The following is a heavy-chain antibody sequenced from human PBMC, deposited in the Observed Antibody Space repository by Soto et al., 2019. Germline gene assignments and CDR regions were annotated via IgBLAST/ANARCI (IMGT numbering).Heavy chain of an antibody. J-gene: IGHJ6*02. CDR2: VRSKANNYAT. Sequence: EVQLVESGGGLVQPGGSLKLSCAASGFTFSGSAMHWVRQTSEKGLEWVGHVRSKANNYATSYSASVEGRFTISRDDSKDTAYLQMTNLKAEDTAMYYCARQWRTSVHGTDYNYGMDVWGQGTTVTVSS. V-gene: IGHV3-73*02. D-gene: IGHD6-19*01. CDR3: ARQWRTSVHGTDYNYGMDV. CDR1: GFTFSGSA.